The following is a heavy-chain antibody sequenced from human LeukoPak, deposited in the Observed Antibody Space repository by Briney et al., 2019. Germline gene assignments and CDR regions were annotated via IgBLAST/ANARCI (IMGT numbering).Heavy chain of an antibody. CDR2: IKQDGSEK. Sequence: GGSLRLSCEASVVTFVNYWMSWVRQAPGKGLEWVANIKQDGSEKYYVDSVKGRFTISRDNAKNSLFLQMNSLGAEDTAVYYCAVYSSGWYNTFDIWGQGTMVTVSS. CDR1: VVTFVNYW. CDR3: AVYSSGWYNTFDI. J-gene: IGHJ3*02. V-gene: IGHV3-7*01. D-gene: IGHD6-19*01.